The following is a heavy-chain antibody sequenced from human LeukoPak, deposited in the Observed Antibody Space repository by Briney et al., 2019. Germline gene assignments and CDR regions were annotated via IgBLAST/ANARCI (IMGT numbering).Heavy chain of an antibody. J-gene: IGHJ6*03. V-gene: IGHV1-2*02. CDR1: GYTITDYY. CDR3: ARDIGGRGYDFWSGYYYYYYMDV. D-gene: IGHD3-3*01. Sequence: ASVKVSCKASGYTITDYYIHWVRQAPGQGLEWMGWINPNSGGTNYAQKFQGRVTMTRDTSTNTAYMELSGLRSDDTAVYYCARDIGGRGYDFWSGYYYYYYMDVWGKGTTVTVSS. CDR2: INPNSGGT.